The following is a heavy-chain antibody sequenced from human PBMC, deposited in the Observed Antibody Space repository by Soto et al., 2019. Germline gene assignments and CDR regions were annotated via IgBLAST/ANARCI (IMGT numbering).Heavy chain of an antibody. V-gene: IGHV3-33*01. Sequence: QVQLVESGGGVVQPGRSLRLSCAASGFTFSSYGMHWVRQAPGKGLEWVAVIWYDGSNKYYADSVKGRFTISRDNSKNTLYLQMNSLRDEDTAVYYCARDEIGAGTPGAYWGQGTLVSVSS. CDR1: GFTFSSYG. CDR2: IWYDGSNK. CDR3: ARDEIGAGTPGAY. J-gene: IGHJ4*02. D-gene: IGHD6-19*01.